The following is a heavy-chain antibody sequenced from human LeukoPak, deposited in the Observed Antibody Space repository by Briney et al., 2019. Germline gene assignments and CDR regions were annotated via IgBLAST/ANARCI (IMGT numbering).Heavy chain of an antibody. CDR1: GGSISSGSYY. CDR2: IYTSGST. Sequence: SQTLSLTCTVSGGSISSGSYYWSWIRQPAGKGLEWIGRIYTSGSTNYNPSLKSRVTISVDTSKNQFSLKLSSVTAADTAVYYCARERSSDGAWFDPWGQGTLVTVSS. J-gene: IGHJ5*02. V-gene: IGHV4-61*02. D-gene: IGHD6-19*01. CDR3: ARERSSDGAWFDP.